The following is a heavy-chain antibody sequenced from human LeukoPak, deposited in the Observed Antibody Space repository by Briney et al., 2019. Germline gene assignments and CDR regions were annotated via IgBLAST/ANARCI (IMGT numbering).Heavy chain of an antibody. CDR1: GFTFSSYG. CDR3: AAYYSYGFHLVY. V-gene: IGHV3-30*02. D-gene: IGHD5-18*01. J-gene: IGHJ4*02. CDR2: IRYDGSNK. Sequence: GGSLRLSCAASGFTFSSYGMQWVRQAPGRGLEWVAFIRYDGSNKYYAASVKGRFTISRDNSKNTLYLQMNSLRAEDTAVYYCAAYYSYGFHLVYWGQGTLVTVSS.